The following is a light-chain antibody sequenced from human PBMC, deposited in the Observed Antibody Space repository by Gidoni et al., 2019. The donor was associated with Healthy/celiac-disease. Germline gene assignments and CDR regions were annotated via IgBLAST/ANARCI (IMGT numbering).Light chain of an antibody. CDR3: QQYGSSPPVT. CDR1: QSVSSSY. CDR2: GAS. V-gene: IGKV3-20*01. J-gene: IGKJ2*01. Sequence: EIVLTQSPGTLSLSPGERATLSCRASQSVSSSYLAWYQQKPGQAHRLLIYGASSRATGIPDRFRGSGSGTDFTLTISRLEPEDFAVYYCQQYGSSPPVTFGQGTKLEIK.